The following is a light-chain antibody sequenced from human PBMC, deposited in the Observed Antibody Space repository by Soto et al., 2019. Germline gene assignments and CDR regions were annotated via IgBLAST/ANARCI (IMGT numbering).Light chain of an antibody. CDR3: QQYNNYWT. CDR2: RAS. J-gene: IGKJ1*01. V-gene: IGKV1-5*03. Sequence: DIQMTQSPSTLSASVGDRVTITCRASQTINSWLAWYQQRPGKAPKLLIYRASSLQSGVPSRFSGSGSGTEFTLTISSLQPDYFATYYCQQYNNYWTFGQGTKVEIK. CDR1: QTINSW.